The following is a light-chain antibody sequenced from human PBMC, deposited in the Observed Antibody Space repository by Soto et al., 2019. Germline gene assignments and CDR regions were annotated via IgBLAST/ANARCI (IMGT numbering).Light chain of an antibody. CDR3: QQYNNWPYT. V-gene: IGKV3-15*01. J-gene: IGKJ2*01. Sequence: EIVMTQTPATLSVSPGERATLSCRASQSVNSNLAWYQQKPGQAPRLLIYGASTRATGIPARFSGRGSGTEFTLTISSLQSEDFAVYCCQQYNNWPYTFGQGTKLEIK. CDR2: GAS. CDR1: QSVNSN.